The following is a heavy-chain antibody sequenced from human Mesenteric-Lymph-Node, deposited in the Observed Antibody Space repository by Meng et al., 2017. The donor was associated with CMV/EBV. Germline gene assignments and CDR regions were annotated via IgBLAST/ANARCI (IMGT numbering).Heavy chain of an antibody. J-gene: IGHJ3*02. CDR2: ISSSGSTI. V-gene: IGHV3-11*04. CDR3: ARHGYFDSSGQPHGFDI. Sequence: GESLKISCAASGFTFSDYYMSWIRQAPGKGLEWVSYISSSGSTIYYADSVKGRFTISRDNAKNSLYLQMNSLRAEDTAVYYCARHGYFDSSGQPHGFDIWGQGTMVTVSS. D-gene: IGHD3-22*01. CDR1: GFTFSDYY.